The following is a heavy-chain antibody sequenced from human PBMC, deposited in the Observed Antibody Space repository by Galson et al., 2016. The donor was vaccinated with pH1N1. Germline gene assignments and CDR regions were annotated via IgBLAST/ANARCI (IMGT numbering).Heavy chain of an antibody. J-gene: IGHJ4*02. CDR1: GFKFSNFA. D-gene: IGHD1-26*01. CDR2: ITGSGTRT. V-gene: IGHV3-23*05. CDR3: AKEGLSIEGGEFHN. Sequence: SLRLSCAASGFKFSNFAMTWVRQSPREGLEWVSTITGSGTRTTYASSVKGRFTISRDNSKNTVYLQMNRLRVEDTAIYHCAKEGLSIEGGEFHNWGQGTLVTVAS.